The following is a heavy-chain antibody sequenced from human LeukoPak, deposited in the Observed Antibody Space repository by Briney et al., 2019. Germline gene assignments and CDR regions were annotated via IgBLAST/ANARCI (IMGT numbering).Heavy chain of an antibody. D-gene: IGHD3-22*01. J-gene: IGHJ4*02. CDR2: ISAYNGNT. V-gene: IGHV1-18*01. CDR1: GYTFTSYG. Sequence: ASVKVSCKASGYTFTSYGINWVRQAPGQGLEWMGWISAYNGNTNYAQKLQGRVAMTTDTSTSTAYMELRSLRSDDTAVYYCARVTSYYYDSSGHGHFDYWGQGTLVTVSS. CDR3: ARVTSYYYDSSGHGHFDY.